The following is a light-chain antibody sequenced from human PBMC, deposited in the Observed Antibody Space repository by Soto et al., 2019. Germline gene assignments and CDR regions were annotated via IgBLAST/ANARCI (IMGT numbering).Light chain of an antibody. V-gene: IGKV3-11*01. J-gene: IGKJ1*01. Sequence: EIVLTQSPATLSLSPGEGASLSCRASQNISTYLAWYQQRPGQVPRLLIYGVSQRAPAIPPRFSGSGSGTDFTLSVSGLETEDFATYYCPQRPHSPPWTFGHGTSVELK. CDR1: QNISTY. CDR3: PQRPHSPPWT. CDR2: GVS.